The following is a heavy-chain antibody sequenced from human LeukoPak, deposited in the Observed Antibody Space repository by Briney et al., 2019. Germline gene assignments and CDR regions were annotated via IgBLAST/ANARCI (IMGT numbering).Heavy chain of an antibody. CDR3: ARDLRSSGYYAFDY. V-gene: IGHV3-48*03. CDR2: ISGSGGST. Sequence: GGSLRLSCAASGFTFSSYEMNWVRQAPGKGLEWVSAISGSGGSTYYADSVKGRFTTSRDNAKNSLYLQMNSLRAEDTAVYYCARDLRSSGYYAFDYWGQGTLVTVSS. D-gene: IGHD3-22*01. J-gene: IGHJ4*02. CDR1: GFTFSSYE.